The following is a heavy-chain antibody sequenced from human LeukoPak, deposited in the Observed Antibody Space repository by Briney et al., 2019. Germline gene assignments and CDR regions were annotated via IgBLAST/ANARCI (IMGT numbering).Heavy chain of an antibody. V-gene: IGHV4-38-2*01. D-gene: IGHD3-22*01. CDR3: ARNVASGFSSD. Sequence: PSETLSLTCSVSGYSIANTFYWGWIRQSPGKGLEWIGSIHHSGNRFESGSTHYNPSLRSRVTVSADTSKQQFFLTLTSVTAADTAVYVCARNVASGFSSDWSQGTLVTVSS. J-gene: IGHJ4*02. CDR2: IHHSGNRFESGST. CDR1: GYSIANTFY.